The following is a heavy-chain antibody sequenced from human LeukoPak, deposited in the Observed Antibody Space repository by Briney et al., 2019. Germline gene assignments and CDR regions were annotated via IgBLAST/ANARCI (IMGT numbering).Heavy chain of an antibody. CDR3: AKVLSGSSSDDAFDI. CDR1: GFTISSYA. CDR2: ISGSGGST. D-gene: IGHD6-6*01. V-gene: IGHV3-23*01. J-gene: IGHJ3*02. Sequence: PGGSLRLPCAASGFTISSYAMSWVRQAPGKGLEWVSAISGSGGSTYYADSVKGRFTISRDNSKNTLYLQMNSLRAEDTAVYYCAKVLSGSSSDDAFDIWGQGTMVTVSS.